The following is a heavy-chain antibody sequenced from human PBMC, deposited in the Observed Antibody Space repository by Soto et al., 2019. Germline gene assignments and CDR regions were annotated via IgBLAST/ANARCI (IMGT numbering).Heavy chain of an antibody. CDR1: GFTFSSYS. CDR2: ISSGSKTI. D-gene: IGHD1-26*01. CDR3: AREAILGARSFDY. Sequence: PGGSLRLSCAASGFTFSSYSVNWVRQAPGNGLEWVSYISSGSKTIFYADSVKGRFTVSRDNAKNSQYLQMNSLRDEDTAVYYCAREAILGARSFDYWGQGTLVTVSS. V-gene: IGHV3-48*02. J-gene: IGHJ4*02.